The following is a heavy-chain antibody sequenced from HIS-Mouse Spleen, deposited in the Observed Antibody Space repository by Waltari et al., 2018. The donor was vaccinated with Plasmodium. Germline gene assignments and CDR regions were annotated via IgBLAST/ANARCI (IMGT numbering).Heavy chain of an antibody. V-gene: IGHV3-7*01. CDR3: ASSWYWYFDL. J-gene: IGHJ2*01. CDR1: GFPFSSYW. D-gene: IGHD6-13*01. Sequence: EVQLVESGGCLVQPGGSLRLSCAASGFPFSSYWMSWVSQAPGKGMEWVANIKQDGREKYYLDSVKGRFTISRDKAKNSLYLQMNSLRAEDTAVYYCASSWYWYFDLWGRGTLVTVSS. CDR2: IKQDGREK.